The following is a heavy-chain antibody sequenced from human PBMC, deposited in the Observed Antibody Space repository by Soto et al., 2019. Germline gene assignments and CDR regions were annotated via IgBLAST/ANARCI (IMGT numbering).Heavy chain of an antibody. CDR3: ASPKIAFYNLFDP. Sequence: SETLSLTCTVSGGSISSSSYYWGWIRQPPGKGLEWIGSIYYSGSTYYNPSLKSRVTISVDTSKNQFSLKLSSVTAADTAVYYGASPKIAFYNLFDPWGQGTLVTVSS. J-gene: IGHJ5*02. V-gene: IGHV4-39*01. CDR2: IYYSGST. CDR1: GGSISSSSYY. D-gene: IGHD3-3*02.